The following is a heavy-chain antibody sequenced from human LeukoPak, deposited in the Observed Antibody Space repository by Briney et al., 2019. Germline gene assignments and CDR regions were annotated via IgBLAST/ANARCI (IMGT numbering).Heavy chain of an antibody. CDR2: IKQDGSEK. J-gene: IGHJ5*02. CDR3: AREARYYYDSSGYWNWFDP. Sequence: PGGSLRLSCAASGFTFSSYWMSWVRQAPGKGLEWVANIKQDGSEKYYVDSVKGRFTISRDNAKNSLYLQMNSLRAEDTAVYYCAREARYYYDSSGYWNWFDPWGQGTLVTVSS. V-gene: IGHV3-7*03. CDR1: GFTFSSYW. D-gene: IGHD3-22*01.